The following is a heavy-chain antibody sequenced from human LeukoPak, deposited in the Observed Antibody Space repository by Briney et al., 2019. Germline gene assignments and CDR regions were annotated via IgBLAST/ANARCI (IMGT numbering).Heavy chain of an antibody. CDR2: ISGSGGST. CDR1: GFTFSSYA. Sequence: VGSLRLSCAASGFTFSSYAMSWARQAPGKGLEWVSAISGSGGSTYYADSVKGRFTISRDNSKNTLYLQMNSLRAEDTAVYYCAKARRDFWSGYYLFGYWGQGTLVTVSS. D-gene: IGHD3-3*01. J-gene: IGHJ4*02. CDR3: AKARRDFWSGYYLFGY. V-gene: IGHV3-23*01.